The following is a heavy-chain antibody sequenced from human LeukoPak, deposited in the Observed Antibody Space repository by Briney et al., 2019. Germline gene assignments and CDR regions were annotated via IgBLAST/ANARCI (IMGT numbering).Heavy chain of an antibody. CDR3: ARLAKNYGSGSGWFDP. D-gene: IGHD3-10*01. CDR2: INPNSGGT. Sequence: EASVKVSCKASGYTFTGYYMYWVRQAPGQGLEWMGWINPNSGGTNYAQKFQGRVTMTRDTSISTAYMELSRLRSDDTAVYYCARLAKNYGSGSGWFDPWGQGTLVTVSS. V-gene: IGHV1-2*02. CDR1: GYTFTGYY. J-gene: IGHJ5*02.